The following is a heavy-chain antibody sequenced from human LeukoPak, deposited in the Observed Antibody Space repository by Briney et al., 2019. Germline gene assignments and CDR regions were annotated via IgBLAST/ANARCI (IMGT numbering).Heavy chain of an antibody. J-gene: IGHJ6*04. CDR1: GGTFSSYT. Sequence: SVTLSCTASGGTFSSYTISWVRQAPGQGLEWMGGIIPIFGTTNYAQTFQGRVTITTDKSTNPPYMEMSSLRSEDTAVYYCASRHYGEPDLGTLDVWGKGTTVTVSS. CDR3: ASRHYGEPDLGTLDV. V-gene: IGHV1-69*05. D-gene: IGHD4-17*01. CDR2: IIPIFGTT.